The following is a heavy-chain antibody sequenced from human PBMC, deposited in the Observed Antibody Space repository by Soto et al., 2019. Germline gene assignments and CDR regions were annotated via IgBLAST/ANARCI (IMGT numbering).Heavy chain of an antibody. D-gene: IGHD3-10*01. CDR2: IWSDGSNE. Sequence: QVQLVKSGGGVVQPGRSLRLSCAASEFTFSRHGMHWVRQAPGKGLQWVGVIWSDGSNEVYADSVKGRFIISRDNSENILYLQMNSLRAEDTAVYYCARERTFGDNKHNYMDVWGTGITVTVSS. CDR1: EFTFSRHG. J-gene: IGHJ6*03. CDR3: ARERTFGDNKHNYMDV. V-gene: IGHV3-33*01.